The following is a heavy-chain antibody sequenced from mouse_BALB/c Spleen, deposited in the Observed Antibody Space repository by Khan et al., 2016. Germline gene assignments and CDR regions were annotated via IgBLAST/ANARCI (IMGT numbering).Heavy chain of an antibody. CDR2: ISYSGST. D-gene: IGHD2-2*01. CDR1: GYSITSDYA. V-gene: IGHV3-2*02. J-gene: IGHJ4*01. Sequence: EVQLQESGPGLVKPSQSLSLTCTVTGYSITSDYAWNWIRQFPGNKLAWMGYISYSGSTSYNPSLKSRISITRDTSKNQFFLQLNSVTTEDTATYYCARYGNDAMDYWGQGTSVTVSS. CDR3: ARYGNDAMDY.